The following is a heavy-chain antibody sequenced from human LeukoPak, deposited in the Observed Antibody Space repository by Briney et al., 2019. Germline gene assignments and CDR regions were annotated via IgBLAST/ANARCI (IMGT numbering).Heavy chain of an antibody. D-gene: IGHD6-13*01. CDR1: GDSVSSNSAA. J-gene: IGHJ4*02. CDR3: ARGACNSNWY. CDR2: TYYRSKWYN. Sequence: SQTLSLTRAIPGDSVSSNSAAWSWIRQSPSRGLEWLGRTYYRSKWYNDYAVSVKSRITINPDTSKNQFSLQLNSVTPEDTAVYYCARGACNSNWYWGQGTLVTVSS. V-gene: IGHV6-1*01.